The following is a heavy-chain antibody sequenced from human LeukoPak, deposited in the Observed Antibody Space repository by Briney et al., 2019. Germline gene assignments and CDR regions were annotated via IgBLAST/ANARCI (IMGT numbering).Heavy chain of an antibody. J-gene: IGHJ5*02. Sequence: PSETLSLTCTVSGHSINTDYYWAWVRQPPGKGLEWIGSIYHSGSTYYNPSLKSRVTISVDTSKNQFSLKLSSVTAADTAVYYCARHLGSDYDFWSGYINWLDPWGQGTLVTVSS. D-gene: IGHD3-3*01. CDR1: GHSINTDYY. CDR3: ARHLGSDYDFWSGYINWLDP. V-gene: IGHV4-38-2*02. CDR2: IYHSGST.